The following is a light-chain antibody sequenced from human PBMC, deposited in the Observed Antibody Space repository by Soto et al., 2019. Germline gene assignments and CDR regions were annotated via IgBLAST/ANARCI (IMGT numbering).Light chain of an antibody. CDR1: SSDVGGYNY. CDR2: EVS. V-gene: IGLV2-14*01. J-gene: IGLJ2*01. CDR3: SSYTSSSTVV. Sequence: SALTQPASVSGSPGQSITISCTGTSSDVGGYNYVSWYQQHLGKAPKLMIYEVSNRPSGVSNRFSGSKSGNTASLTISGLQAEDEADYYCSSYTSSSTVVFGGGTKLTVL.